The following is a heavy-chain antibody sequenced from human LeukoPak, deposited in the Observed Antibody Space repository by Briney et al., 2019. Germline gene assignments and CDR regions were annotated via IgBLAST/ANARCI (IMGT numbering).Heavy chain of an antibody. J-gene: IGHJ6*03. D-gene: IGHD4-11*01. CDR1: GGSISSGSYY. V-gene: IGHV4-61*02. CDR3: ARAGPNTVTTHYVYYYYMDV. CDR2: IYTSGST. Sequence: SETLSLTCTVSGGSISSGSYYWRWLRQPAGTGLEWIGRIYTSGSTNYNPSLKSRVTMSVDTSKNQFSLKLSSVTAADTAVYYCARAGPNTVTTHYVYYYYMDVWGKGTTVTVSS.